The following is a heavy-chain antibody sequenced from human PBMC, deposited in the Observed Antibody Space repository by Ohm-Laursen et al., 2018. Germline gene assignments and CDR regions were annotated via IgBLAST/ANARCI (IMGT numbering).Heavy chain of an antibody. V-gene: IGHV4-34*01. J-gene: IGHJ3*01. CDR1: GGSLSGYY. CDR3: ASSQSSSWYHAFDV. Sequence: SETLSLTCAVYGGSLSGYYWSWIRQSPGKGLEWIGEISHGGGTKYNPSLKSRVTLSADTSKKQFSLKLNSVTAADTAVYYCASSQSSSWYHAFDVWGQGTMVTVSS. D-gene: IGHD6-13*01. CDR2: ISHGGGT.